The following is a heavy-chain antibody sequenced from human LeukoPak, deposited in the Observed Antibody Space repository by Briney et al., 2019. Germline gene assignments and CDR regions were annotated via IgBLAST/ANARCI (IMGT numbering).Heavy chain of an antibody. CDR2: INHSGST. CDR1: GFTFDDYA. J-gene: IGHJ4*02. CDR3: AREGKGVRYSCGPYTFDY. D-gene: IGHD5-18*01. Sequence: GSLRLSCAASGFTFDDYAMHWVRQAPGKGLEWIGEINHSGSTNYNPSLKSRVTISVDTSKNQFSLKLSSVTAADTAVYYCAREGKGVRYSCGPYTFDYWGQGTLVTVSS. V-gene: IGHV4-34*01.